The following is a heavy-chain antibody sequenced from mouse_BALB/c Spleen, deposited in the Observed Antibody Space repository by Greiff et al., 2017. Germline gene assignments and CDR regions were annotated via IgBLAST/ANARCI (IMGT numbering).Heavy chain of an antibody. V-gene: IGHV5-12-1*01. Sequence: EVKLMESGGGLVKPGGSLKLSCAASGFAFSSYDMSWVRQTPEKRLEWVAYISSGGGSTYYPDTVKGRFTISRDNAKNTLYLQMSSLKSEDTAMYYCARHVGYYWYFDVWGAGTTVTVSS. CDR2: ISSGGGST. CDR1: GFAFSSYD. CDR3: ARHVGYYWYFDV. D-gene: IGHD2-2*01. J-gene: IGHJ1*01.